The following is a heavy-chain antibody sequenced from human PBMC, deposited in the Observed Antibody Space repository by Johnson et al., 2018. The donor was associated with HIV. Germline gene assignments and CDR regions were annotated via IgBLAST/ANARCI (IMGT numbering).Heavy chain of an antibody. Sequence: VQLVESGGGVVRPGGSLRLSCAASGFTFDDYGMSWVRQAPGKGLEWVSGISWNSGSIDYADSVKGRFSISRDNPKKSLYLQMNGLRPEDTGIYYCAKDIVYGVYGSQGAFHIWGRGTMVKVSS. CDR3: AKDIVYGVYGSQGAFHI. D-gene: IGHD4-17*01. V-gene: IGHV3-20*04. CDR2: ISWNSGSI. CDR1: GFTFDDYG. J-gene: IGHJ3*02.